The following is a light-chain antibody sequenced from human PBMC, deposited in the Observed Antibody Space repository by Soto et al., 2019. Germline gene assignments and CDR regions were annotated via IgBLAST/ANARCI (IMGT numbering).Light chain of an antibody. V-gene: IGLV2-14*01. CDR2: DVS. CDR1: STDVGVYKY. CDR3: SSYTRTSTRV. J-gene: IGLJ3*02. Sequence: QAVVTQPASVSGSPGQSITISCTGTSTDVGVYKYVSWYQQHPGKAPKLMIYDVSNRPSGVSNRFSGSKSGDTASLTISGLQAEDEAHYYCSSYTRTSTRVFGGGTKLTVL.